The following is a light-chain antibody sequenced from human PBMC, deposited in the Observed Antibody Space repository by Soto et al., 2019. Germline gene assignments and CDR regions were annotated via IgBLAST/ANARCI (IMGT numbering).Light chain of an antibody. Sequence: RLTNATSAVSASAGASVTMTSRASQSISSYLNWYQQKPGKAPKLLIYAASSLQSGVPSRFSGSGSGTDFTLTISSLQPEDFATYYCQQSYSTRITFGQGTRLEI. CDR3: QQSYSTRIT. CDR1: QSISSY. V-gene: IGKV1-39*01. CDR2: AAS. J-gene: IGKJ5*01.